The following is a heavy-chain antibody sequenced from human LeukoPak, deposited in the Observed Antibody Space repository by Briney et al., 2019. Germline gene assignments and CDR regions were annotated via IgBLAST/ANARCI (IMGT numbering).Heavy chain of an antibody. CDR1: GYTFTGYY. CDR3: ARDSASSGWSSYYYYGMDV. J-gene: IGHJ6*02. CDR2: INPNSGGT. V-gene: IGHV1-2*04. D-gene: IGHD6-19*01. Sequence: VASVKVSCKASGYTFTGYYMHWVRKAPGQGLEWMGWINPNSGGTNYAQKFQGWVTMTRDTSISTAYMELSRLRSDDTAVYYCARDSASSGWSSYYYYGMDVWGQGTTVTVSS.